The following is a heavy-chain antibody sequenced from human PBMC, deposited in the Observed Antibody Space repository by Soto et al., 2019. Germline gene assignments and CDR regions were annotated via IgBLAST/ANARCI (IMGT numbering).Heavy chain of an antibody. Sequence: QVQLQESGPGLVKPSDTLSLTCAVSGYSISSNNWWGWIRQPPGKGLEWIGHIHYSGSTYHNPSLKRPVTMSVATAKNQFSLKLTSVTAVDTAVYFCVSGVAARPEYFDFWGQGTLVTVSS. CDR3: VSGVAARPEYFDF. J-gene: IGHJ4*02. CDR2: IHYSGST. CDR1: GYSISSNNW. V-gene: IGHV4-28*01. D-gene: IGHD6-6*01.